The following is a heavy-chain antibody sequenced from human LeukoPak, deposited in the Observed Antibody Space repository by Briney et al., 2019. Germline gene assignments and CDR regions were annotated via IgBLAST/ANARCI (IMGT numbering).Heavy chain of an antibody. D-gene: IGHD5-12*01. CDR3: ARDGGATRIEY. J-gene: IGHJ4*02. CDR2: IYTSGST. CDR1: GDSIRSGTYY. Sequence: SQTLSLTCSVSGDSIRSGTYYWSWIRQPAGKGLEWIGRIYTSGSTSYNPSLKSRVTISVDTSKNQFSLKLTSVTAADTAVYYCARDGGATRIEYWGQGTLVTVSS. V-gene: IGHV4-61*02.